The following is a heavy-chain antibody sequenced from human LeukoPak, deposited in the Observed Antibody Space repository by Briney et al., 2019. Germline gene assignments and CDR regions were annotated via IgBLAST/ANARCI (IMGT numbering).Heavy chain of an antibody. CDR2: IYSGGST. CDR3: ARDISYGHDYFDY. Sequence: GGSLRLSCAASGFTVSSNYMSWVRQAPGEGLEWVSVIYSGGSTYYADSVKGRFNISRDNSKKTLYLQMNSLRAEDTAVYYCARDISYGHDYFDYWGQGTLVTVSS. V-gene: IGHV3-66*01. D-gene: IGHD5-18*01. CDR1: GFTVSSNY. J-gene: IGHJ4*02.